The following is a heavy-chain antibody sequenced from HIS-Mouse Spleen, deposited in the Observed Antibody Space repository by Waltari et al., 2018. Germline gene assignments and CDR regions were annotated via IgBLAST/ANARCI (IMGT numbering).Heavy chain of an antibody. J-gene: IGHJ2*01. CDR3: ARVYGIAAAGTDWYFDL. V-gene: IGHV1-2*02. CDR1: GYTFTGYY. CDR2: INPNSGGT. D-gene: IGHD6-13*01. Sequence: QVQLVQSGAEVKKPGASVKVSCKASGYTFTGYYMHWVRQAPGPGLEWIGWINPNSGGTNYAQKFQGRVTMTRDTSISTAYMELSRLRSDDTAVYYCARVYGIAAAGTDWYFDLWGRGTLVTVSS.